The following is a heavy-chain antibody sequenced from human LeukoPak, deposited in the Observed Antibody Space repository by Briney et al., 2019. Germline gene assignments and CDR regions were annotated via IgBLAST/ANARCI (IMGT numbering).Heavy chain of an antibody. J-gene: IGHJ4*02. CDR2: ISGSGGST. CDR3: ARGGRTLIDYGDYV. D-gene: IGHD4-17*01. V-gene: IGHV3-23*01. Sequence: GGSLRLSCAASGFTFSSYAMSWVRQAPGKGLEWVSAISGSGGSTYYADSVKGRFTISRDNSKNTLYLQMNILGAEDTAVYYCARGGRTLIDYGDYVWGQGTLVTVSS. CDR1: GFTFSSYA.